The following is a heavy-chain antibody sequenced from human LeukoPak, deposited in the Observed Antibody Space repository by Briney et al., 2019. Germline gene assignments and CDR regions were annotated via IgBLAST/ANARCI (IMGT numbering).Heavy chain of an antibody. CDR3: ARHAWELLLGDLYYYYYMDV. Sequence: SETLSLTCTVSGGSISSYYWSWIRQPPGKGLEWIGYIYYSGSTNYNPSLKSRVTISVDTSKNQFSLKLSSVTAADTAVYYCARHAWELLLGDLYYYYYMDVWGKGTTVTVSS. CDR1: GGSISSYY. D-gene: IGHD1-26*01. CDR2: IYYSGST. V-gene: IGHV4-59*08. J-gene: IGHJ6*03.